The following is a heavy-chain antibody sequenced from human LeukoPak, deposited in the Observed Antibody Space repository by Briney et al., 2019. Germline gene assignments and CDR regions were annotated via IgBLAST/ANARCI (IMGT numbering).Heavy chain of an antibody. V-gene: IGHV1-46*01. CDR3: ARGHYDSSGRGFDY. CDR1: GDTFSRYA. D-gene: IGHD3-22*01. J-gene: IGHJ4*02. Sequence: ASVKVSCKASGDTFSRYAISWVRQAPGQGLEWMGIINPSGGSTSYAQKFQGRVTMTRDMSTSTVYMELSSLRSEDTAVYYCARGHYDSSGRGFDYWGQGTLVTVSS. CDR2: INPSGGST.